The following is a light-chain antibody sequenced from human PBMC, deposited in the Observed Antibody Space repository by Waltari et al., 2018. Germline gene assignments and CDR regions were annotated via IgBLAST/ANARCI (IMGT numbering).Light chain of an antibody. CDR3: QQANSFPYS. CDR2: TAS. CDR1: QDIRVW. J-gene: IGKJ2*03. Sequence: DIQMTQSPSSVSASVGDRVTITCRASQDIRVWLTWYQQRPGKAPKLLIYTASSLQSGVPSRFSGSGSGTDFTLTITSLQPEDFATYYCQQANSFPYSFGQGTELEIK. V-gene: IGKV1-12*01.